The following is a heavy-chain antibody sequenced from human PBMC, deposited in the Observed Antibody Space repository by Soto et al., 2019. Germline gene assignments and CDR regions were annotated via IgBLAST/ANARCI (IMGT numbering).Heavy chain of an antibody. CDR2: IKQDGSEK. CDR1: GFTFSSYW. CDR3: AREGPDSYVAWGY. D-gene: IGHD5-18*01. J-gene: IGHJ4*02. Sequence: EVQLVESGGGLVQPGGSLRLSCAASGFTFSSYWMSWVRQAPGKGLEWVANIKQDGSEKYYVDSVKGRFTISSDNAKNSLYLQMNSLRAEDTAVYYCAREGPDSYVAWGYWGQGTLVTVSS. V-gene: IGHV3-7*01.